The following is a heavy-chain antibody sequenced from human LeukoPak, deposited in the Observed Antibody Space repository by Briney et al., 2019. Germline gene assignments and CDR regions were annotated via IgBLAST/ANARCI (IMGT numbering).Heavy chain of an antibody. CDR2: ISGSGSST. V-gene: IGHV3-23*01. J-gene: IGHJ4*02. CDR3: ARDKSIAAAGTLDY. D-gene: IGHD6-13*01. Sequence: PGGSLRLSCAASGFTFRSYGMSWVRQAPGKGLEWVSVISGSGSSTYYADSVKGRFTISRDNSKNTLSLQMNSLRAEDTAVYYCARDKSIAAAGTLDYWGQGTLVTVSS. CDR1: GFTFRSYG.